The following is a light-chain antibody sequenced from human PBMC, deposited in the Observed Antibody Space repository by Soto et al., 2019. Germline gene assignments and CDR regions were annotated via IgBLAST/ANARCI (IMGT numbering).Light chain of an antibody. CDR3: QHYNSYSWT. CDR1: QGISSA. V-gene: IGKV1-13*02. CDR2: DAS. Sequence: GDRVTITCRASQGISSALAWYQQKPGKAPKLLIYDASSLESGVPSRSSGSGSGTEFTLTISSLQPADFATYYCQHYNSYSWTFGQGTKVDIK. J-gene: IGKJ1*01.